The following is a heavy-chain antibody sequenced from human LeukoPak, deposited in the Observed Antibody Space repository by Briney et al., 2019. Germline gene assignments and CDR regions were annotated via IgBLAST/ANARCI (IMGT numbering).Heavy chain of an antibody. CDR1: GFTFSSYS. D-gene: IGHD2-2*01. Sequence: GGSLRLSCAASGFTFSSYSMNWVRQAPGKGLEWVSHISSSSSTIYYADSLKGRFTITRGDAENSLYLQMNSLRAEDTAVYYCARDSSVTAAPIDYWGQGTLVTVSS. CDR3: ARDSSVTAAPIDY. V-gene: IGHV3-48*01. CDR2: ISSSSSTI. J-gene: IGHJ4*02.